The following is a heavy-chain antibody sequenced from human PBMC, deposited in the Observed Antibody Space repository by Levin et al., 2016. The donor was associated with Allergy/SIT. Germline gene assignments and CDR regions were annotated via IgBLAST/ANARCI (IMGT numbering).Heavy chain of an antibody. D-gene: IGHD1-1*01. CDR3: AREGLEFAFDY. Sequence: SETLSLTCTVSGGSISSGSYYWSWIRQPAGKGLEWIGRIYTSGSTNYNPSLKSRVTISVDTSINQFSLKLSSVTAADTAVYYCAREGLEFAFDYWGQGTLVTVSS. V-gene: IGHV4-61*02. CDR1: GGSISSGSYY. J-gene: IGHJ4*02. CDR2: IYTSGST.